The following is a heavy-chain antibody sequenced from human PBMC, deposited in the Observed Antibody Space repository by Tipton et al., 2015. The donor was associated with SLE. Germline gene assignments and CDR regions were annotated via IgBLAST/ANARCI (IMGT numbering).Heavy chain of an antibody. D-gene: IGHD3-3*01. V-gene: IGHV4-31*03. CDR1: GGSISSGGYY. CDR3: ARGYYDFWSGYYDY. J-gene: IGHJ4*02. CDR2: IYYSGST. Sequence: TLSLTCTVSGGSISSGGYYWSWIRQHPGEGLEWIGYIYYSGSTYYNPSLKSRVTISVDTSKNQFSLKLSSVTAADTAVYYCARGYYDFWSGYYDYWGQGTLVTVSS.